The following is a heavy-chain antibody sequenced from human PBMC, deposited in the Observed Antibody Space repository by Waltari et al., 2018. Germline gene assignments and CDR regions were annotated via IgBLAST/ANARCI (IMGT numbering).Heavy chain of an antibody. CDR1: GGTFRSNV. J-gene: IGHJ6*02. Sequence: QMHLVQSGAEVKKPGTSVKVSCKASGGTFRSNVISWVRQAPGQGPEWRGSIVPILGQANYGQKFQGRITISADSSTGAVYMDLSSLTSEDTSTYYCARVLFHFYGLDVWGQGTTVTVS. D-gene: IGHD3-10*01. CDR3: ARVLFHFYGLDV. V-gene: IGHV1-69*09. CDR2: IVPILGQA.